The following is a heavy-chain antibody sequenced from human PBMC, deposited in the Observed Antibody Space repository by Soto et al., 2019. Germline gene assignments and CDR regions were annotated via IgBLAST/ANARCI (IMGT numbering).Heavy chain of an antibody. CDR2: ISSSSSYI. D-gene: IGHD6-13*01. V-gene: IGHV3-21*01. Sequence: KPGGSLRLSCAASGFTFSSYSMNWVRQAPGKGLEWVSSISSSSSYIYYADSVKGRFTISRDNAKNSLYLQMNSLRAEDTAVYYCARDPTLRAAAGIFRAPFDYWGQGTLVTVSS. CDR3: ARDPTLRAAAGIFRAPFDY. J-gene: IGHJ4*02. CDR1: GFTFSSYS.